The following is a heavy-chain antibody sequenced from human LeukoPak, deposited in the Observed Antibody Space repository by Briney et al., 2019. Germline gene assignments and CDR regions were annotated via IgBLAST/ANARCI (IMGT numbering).Heavy chain of an antibody. CDR2: ISHDGSDS. Sequence: PGGSLRLSCAASGFTFSSYGMHWVRQAPGKGLEWVAVISHDGSDSHYADSVKGRFTISRDNSKNTVYPQMSSLRPEDTAVYFCAKELYFGSGSYPDYWGQGTLVRVSS. V-gene: IGHV3-30*18. D-gene: IGHD3-10*01. CDR1: GFTFSSYG. CDR3: AKELYFGSGSYPDY. J-gene: IGHJ4*02.